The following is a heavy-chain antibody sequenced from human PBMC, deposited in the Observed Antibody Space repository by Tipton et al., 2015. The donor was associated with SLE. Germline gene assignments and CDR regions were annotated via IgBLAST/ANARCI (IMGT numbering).Heavy chain of an antibody. CDR3: ARRDEGGYFDL. CDR1: GGSISSGGHY. Sequence: TLSLTCTVSGGSISSGGHYWSWIRQHPGKGLEWIGYIYYSGSTFYNPSLNSRVTISVDTSKNQFSLKLTSVTAADTAVYYCARRDEGGYFDLWGRGSLVTVSS. CDR2: IYYSGST. D-gene: IGHD1-26*01. J-gene: IGHJ2*01. V-gene: IGHV4-31*03.